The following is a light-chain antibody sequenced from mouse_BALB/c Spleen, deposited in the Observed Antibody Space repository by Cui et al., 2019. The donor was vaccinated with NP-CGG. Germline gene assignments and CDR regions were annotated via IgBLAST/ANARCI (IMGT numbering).Light chain of an antibody. CDR3: ALWYSNHWV. CDR1: TGTVTTNNY. V-gene: IGLV1*01. CDR2: GNN. J-gene: IGLJ1*01. Sequence: QAVVTQESALTTSPGETVTLTCRSSTGTVTTNNYSNWVQAKPDHFFPGLLCGNNKRAPGVPARFSGSLIGDKAALTITGAQTEDEAIYFCALWYSNHWVFGGGTKLTVL.